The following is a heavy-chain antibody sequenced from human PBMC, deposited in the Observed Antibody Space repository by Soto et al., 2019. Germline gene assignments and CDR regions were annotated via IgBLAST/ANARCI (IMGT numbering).Heavy chain of an antibody. V-gene: IGHV3-30-3*01. J-gene: IGHJ2*01. CDR2: ISYDGSNK. D-gene: IGHD3-22*01. CDR1: GFTFSSYA. CDR3: AREYYYDSSGHIYWYFDL. Sequence: QVQLVESGGGVVQPGRSLRLSCAASGFTFSSYAMHWVRQAPGKGLEWVAVISYDGSNKYYADSVKGRFTISRDNSKNTXXLKMNSLRAEDTAVYYCAREYYYDSSGHIYWYFDLWGRGTLVTVSS.